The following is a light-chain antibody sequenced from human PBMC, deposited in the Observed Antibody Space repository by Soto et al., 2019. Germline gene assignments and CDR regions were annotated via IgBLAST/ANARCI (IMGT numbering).Light chain of an antibody. CDR2: GAS. J-gene: IGKJ2*01. CDR1: QSVSSSY. CDR3: QQYGSSRYT. V-gene: IGKV3-20*01. Sequence: EIVLTQSPGTLPLSPGERATFSCRASQSVSSSYLAGYQQKPGQAPRLLIYGASSRATGIPDRFSGSGSGTDFTLTISRLEPEDFAVYYCQQYGSSRYTFGQGTNLEIK.